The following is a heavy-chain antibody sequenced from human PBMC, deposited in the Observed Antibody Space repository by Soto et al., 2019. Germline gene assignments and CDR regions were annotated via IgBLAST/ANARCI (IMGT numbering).Heavy chain of an antibody. CDR1: GGTFSSYA. CDR3: ARDSIRGSGRAFDY. J-gene: IGHJ4*02. D-gene: IGHD3-10*01. V-gene: IGHV1-69*04. CDR2: IIPILGIA. Sequence: ASVKVSCKASGGTFSSYAISWVRQAPGQGLEWMGRIIPILGIANYAQKFQGRVTITADKSTSTAYMELSSLRSEDTAVYYCARDSIRGSGRAFDYWGQGTLVTVSS.